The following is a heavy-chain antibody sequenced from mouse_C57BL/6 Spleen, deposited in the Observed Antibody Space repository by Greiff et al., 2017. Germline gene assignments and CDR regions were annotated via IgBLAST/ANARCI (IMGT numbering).Heavy chain of an antibody. CDR1: GFNIKDDY. CDR2: IDPENGDT. Sequence: EVMLVESGAELVRPGASVKLSCTASGFNIKDDYMHWVKQRPEQGLEWIGWIDPENGDTEYASKFQGKATITADTSSNTAYLQLSSLTSEDTAVYYCTTGRYYFDYWGQGTTLTVSS. D-gene: IGHD6-1*01. CDR3: TTGRYYFDY. J-gene: IGHJ2*01. V-gene: IGHV14-4*01.